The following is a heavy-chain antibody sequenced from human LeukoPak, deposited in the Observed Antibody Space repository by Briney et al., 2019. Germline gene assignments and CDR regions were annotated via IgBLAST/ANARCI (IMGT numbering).Heavy chain of an antibody. J-gene: IGHJ1*01. Sequence: PSETLSLTCAVYGGSFSGYYWSWIRQPPGKGLEWIGEINHSGSTNYNPSLKSRVTISVDTSKNQFSLKLSSVTAADTAVYYCARSGDRYSSSWYWRSFKYFQHWGQGTLVTVSS. CDR2: INHSGST. CDR1: GGSFSGYY. CDR3: ARSGDRYSSSWYWRSFKYFQH. D-gene: IGHD6-13*01. V-gene: IGHV4-34*01.